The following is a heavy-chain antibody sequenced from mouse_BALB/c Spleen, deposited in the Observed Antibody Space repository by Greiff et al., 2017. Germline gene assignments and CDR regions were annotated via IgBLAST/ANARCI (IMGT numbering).Heavy chain of an antibody. Sequence: VQLQQTGPELVKPGASVKISCKASGYSFTDYIMLWVKQSHGKSLEWIGNINPYYGSTSYNLKFKGKATLTVDKSSSTAYMQLNSLTSEDSAVYYCARSYYGYDGWFAYWGQGTLVTVSA. V-gene: IGHV1-39*01. CDR1: GYSFTDYI. J-gene: IGHJ3*01. CDR2: INPYYGST. D-gene: IGHD2-9*01. CDR3: ARSYYGYDGWFAY.